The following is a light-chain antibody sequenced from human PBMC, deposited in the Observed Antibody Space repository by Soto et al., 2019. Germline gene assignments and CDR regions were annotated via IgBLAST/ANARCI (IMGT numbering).Light chain of an antibody. V-gene: IGKV3-20*01. CDR3: QQYGSSPPIT. CDR2: GAS. Sequence: IVLTQSTDTLSLSPGERATLSCRASQSVSGSYLAWYQQKPGQAPRLLIYGASSRATGIADRFSGSGSGTDFTLTISRLEPEDFAVYYCQQYGSSPPITFGQGTRLEIK. CDR1: QSVSGSY. J-gene: IGKJ5*01.